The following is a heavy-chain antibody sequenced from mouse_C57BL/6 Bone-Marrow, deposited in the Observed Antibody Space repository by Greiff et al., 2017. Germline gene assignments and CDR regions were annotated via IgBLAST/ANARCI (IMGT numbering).Heavy chain of an antibody. J-gene: IGHJ4*01. Sequence: VQLQQSGAELVKPGASVKMSCKASGYTFTSYWITWVKQRPGQGLEWIGDIYPGSGSTNYNEKFKSKAPLTVDTSSSTAYMQRSSLTSEDSAVYYCARIPSYYAMDYWGQGTSVTVSS. CDR3: ARIPSYYAMDY. D-gene: IGHD5-1-1*01. CDR1: GYTFTSYW. V-gene: IGHV1-55*01. CDR2: IYPGSGST.